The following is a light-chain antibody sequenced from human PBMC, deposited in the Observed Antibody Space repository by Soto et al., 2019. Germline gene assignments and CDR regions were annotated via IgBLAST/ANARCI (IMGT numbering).Light chain of an antibody. CDR1: SSDVGGYNY. V-gene: IGLV2-8*01. CDR3: NSYAGSNNPYV. Sequence: QSALTQPPSESGSPGQSVTISCTGTSSDVGGYNYVSWYQQHPGKAPKLMIYDVSKRPSGVPDRFSGSKSGNTASLTVSGLQAEDEADYYCNSYAGSNNPYVFGTGTKVTVL. CDR2: DVS. J-gene: IGLJ1*01.